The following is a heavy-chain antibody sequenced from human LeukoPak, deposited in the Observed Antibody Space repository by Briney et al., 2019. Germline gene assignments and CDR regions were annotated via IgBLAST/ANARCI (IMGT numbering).Heavy chain of an antibody. CDR3: ARKRGYSYGLDY. CDR1: GGSISSSSYY. J-gene: IGHJ4*02. Sequence: SETLSLTCTVSGGSISSSSYYWGWIRQPPGKGLEWIGSIYYSGSTYYNPSLKSRVTISVATSKNQFSLKLSSVTAADTAVYYCARKRGYSYGLDYWGQGTLVTVSS. CDR2: IYYSGST. V-gene: IGHV4-39*07. D-gene: IGHD5-18*01.